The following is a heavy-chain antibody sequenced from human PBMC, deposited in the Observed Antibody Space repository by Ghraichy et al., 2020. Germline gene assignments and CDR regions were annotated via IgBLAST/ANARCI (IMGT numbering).Heavy chain of an antibody. J-gene: IGHJ5*02. CDR1: GFTFSSHG. D-gene: IGHD3-22*01. V-gene: IGHV3-30*18. CDR2: ISYVGDDK. Sequence: GGSLRLSCAASGFTFSSHGMHWVRQAPGKGLEWVALISYVGDDKFYVDSVKCRFTISRDNSKNTLFLQMDSLRPEDTAVYYCAKAGVAHSSGYYRWFDPWGQGTPVTVSS. CDR3: AKAGVAHSSGYYRWFDP.